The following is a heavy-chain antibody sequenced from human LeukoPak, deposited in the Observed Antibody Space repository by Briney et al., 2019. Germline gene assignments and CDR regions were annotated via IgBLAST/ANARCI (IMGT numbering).Heavy chain of an antibody. V-gene: IGHV3-23*01. D-gene: IGHD4-17*01. CDR2: ISGSGGST. Sequence: GGSLGLSCAASGFTFSSYAMRWVRQAPGKGLEWVSAISGSGGSTYYADSVKGRFTISRDNSKNTLYLQMNSLRAEDTAVYYCASGDYLYWYFDLWGRGTLVTVSS. CDR3: ASGDYLYWYFDL. CDR1: GFTFSSYA. J-gene: IGHJ2*01.